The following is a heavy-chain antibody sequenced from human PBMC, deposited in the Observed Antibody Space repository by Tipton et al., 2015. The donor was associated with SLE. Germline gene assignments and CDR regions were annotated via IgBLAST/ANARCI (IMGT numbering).Heavy chain of an antibody. Sequence: TLSLTCSVSGGSISTYSWDWIRQPPGKGLEWIGKIHYSGDTYYNPSLKSRVTMSVDTSKNQFSLKLSSVTAADTAVYYCARPVSTLPTGGGGYFDYWGQGTLVTVSS. J-gene: IGHJ4*02. CDR3: ARPVSTLPTGGGGYFDY. V-gene: IGHV4-39*07. CDR2: IHYSGDT. CDR1: GGSISTYS. D-gene: IGHD3-16*01.